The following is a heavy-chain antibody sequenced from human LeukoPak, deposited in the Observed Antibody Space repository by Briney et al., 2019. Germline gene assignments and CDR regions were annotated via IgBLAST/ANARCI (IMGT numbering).Heavy chain of an antibody. Sequence: ASVKVSCRASGYTFINYYTHWVRQAPGQGLEWMGRINPSGDSVNYAQKLQDRLTMTRDTSTNTVYSELSSLRSEDTAIYYCARTLADGGTNHWGQGTLVTVSS. D-gene: IGHD2-15*01. CDR2: INPSGDSV. J-gene: IGHJ5*02. CDR3: ARTLADGGTNH. CDR1: GYTFINYY. V-gene: IGHV1-46*04.